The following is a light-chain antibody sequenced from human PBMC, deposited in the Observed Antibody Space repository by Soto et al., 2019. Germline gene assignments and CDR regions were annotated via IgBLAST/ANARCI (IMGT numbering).Light chain of an antibody. CDR3: QQYYSYPQ. V-gene: IGKV1-8*01. CDR2: AAS. J-gene: IGKJ1*01. CDR1: QGISSY. Sequence: IQLTQSPSSLSASVGDRVTITCRASQGISSYLAWYQQKPGKAPKLLIYAASTLQSGVPRRISGSGSGTDFTITISCLPSEDFATYYYQQYYSYPQFGQGTKVDIK.